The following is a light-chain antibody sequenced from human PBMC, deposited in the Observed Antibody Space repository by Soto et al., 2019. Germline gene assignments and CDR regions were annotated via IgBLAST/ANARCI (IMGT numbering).Light chain of an antibody. J-gene: IGKJ1*01. V-gene: IGKV1-33*01. CDR1: QDITNY. CDR3: QQKYSTTWT. Sequence: DIQMTQSPSSLSASVGDRVTITCQASQDITNYLNWYQQKSGKAPNLLIYDASNLETGVPSRFSGCGSGTDFTLTICSLQPEYFATYPCQQKYSTTWTFGQGTKVDIK. CDR2: DAS.